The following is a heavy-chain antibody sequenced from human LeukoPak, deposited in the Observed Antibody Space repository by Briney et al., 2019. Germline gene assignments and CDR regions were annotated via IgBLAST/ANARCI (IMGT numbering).Heavy chain of an antibody. J-gene: IGHJ3*02. D-gene: IGHD5-12*01. CDR1: GFTFSSYS. CDR2: ISSSSSYI. CDR3: ARAIVATDAFDI. Sequence: GGSLRLSCAASGFTFSSYSMNWVRQAPGKGLEWVSSISSSSSYIYYADSVKGRFTISRDNAKNSLYQQMNSLRAEDTAVYYCARAIVATDAFDIWGQGTMVTVSS. V-gene: IGHV3-21*01.